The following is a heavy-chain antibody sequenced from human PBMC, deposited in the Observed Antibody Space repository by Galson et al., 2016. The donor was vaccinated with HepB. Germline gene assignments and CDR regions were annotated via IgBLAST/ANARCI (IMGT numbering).Heavy chain of an antibody. CDR3: ARARRFSTRTPNSYYYMDV. Sequence: SLRLSCAASGFTFSDYAVHWVRQAPGKGLDWVALIWYDGSNKYYADSVKGRFTISRDNSKNTLYLHMSSLRAEDTAVYFCARARRFSTRTPNSYYYMDVWGQGTTVTVSS. CDR2: IWYDGSNK. V-gene: IGHV3-33*01. CDR1: GFTFSDYA. D-gene: IGHD2-2*01. J-gene: IGHJ6*03.